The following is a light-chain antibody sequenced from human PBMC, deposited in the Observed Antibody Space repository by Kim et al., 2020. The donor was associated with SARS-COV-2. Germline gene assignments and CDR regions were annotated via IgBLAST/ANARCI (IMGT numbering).Light chain of an antibody. CDR1: QSVTYSN. CDR3: QQYGSSPRT. Sequence: SPGERVTLSGRASQSVTYSNLAWYQQKPGQAPRLLIYGASSRATGIPDRFSGSGSGTDFTLTINRLEPEDFAVYYCQQYGSSPRTFGQGTKVDTK. V-gene: IGKV3-20*01. CDR2: GAS. J-gene: IGKJ1*01.